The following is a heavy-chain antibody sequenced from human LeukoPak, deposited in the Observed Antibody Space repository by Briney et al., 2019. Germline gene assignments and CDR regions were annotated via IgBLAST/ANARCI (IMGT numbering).Heavy chain of an antibody. CDR3: ARDSYFCPMDV. J-gene: IGHJ6*02. CDR2: IKQGGSEK. Sequence: GGSLRLSCAASGFTFSSYWMSWVRQAPGKGLEWVANIKQGGSEKYYVDSVKGRFTISRDNAKNSLYLQMNSLRAEDTAVYYCARDSYFCPMDVWGRGTTVTVSS. V-gene: IGHV3-7*04. D-gene: IGHD3-3*01. CDR1: GFTFSSYW.